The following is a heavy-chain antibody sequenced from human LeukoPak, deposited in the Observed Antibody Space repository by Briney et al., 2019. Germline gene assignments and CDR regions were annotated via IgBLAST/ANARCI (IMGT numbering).Heavy chain of an antibody. J-gene: IGHJ3*02. CDR1: GFSFSGSW. Sequence: PGGSLRLSCAASGFSFSGSWMHWVRQVPGKELVWVLRISSDGSATIYADSVRGRFTISRDNAKNTLYLQMDSLRAEDTAVYYCARGRGGRGPTTFHIWGQGTMVTVSS. D-gene: IGHD3-10*01. V-gene: IGHV3-74*01. CDR2: ISSDGSAT. CDR3: ARGRGGRGPTTFHI.